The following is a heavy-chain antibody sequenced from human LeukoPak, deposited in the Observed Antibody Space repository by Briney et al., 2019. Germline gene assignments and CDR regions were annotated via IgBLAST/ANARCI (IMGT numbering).Heavy chain of an antibody. V-gene: IGHV3-30*18. D-gene: IGHD6-6*01. Sequence: GGSLRLSCAASGFTFSSYGMHWVRQAPGKGLEWVAVISYDGSNKYYADSVEGRFTISRDNSKNTLYLQMNCLRAEDTAVYYCAKEGVYSSSYYYYYMDVWGKGTTVTVSS. CDR2: ISYDGSNK. CDR1: GFTFSSYG. CDR3: AKEGVYSSSYYYYYMDV. J-gene: IGHJ6*03.